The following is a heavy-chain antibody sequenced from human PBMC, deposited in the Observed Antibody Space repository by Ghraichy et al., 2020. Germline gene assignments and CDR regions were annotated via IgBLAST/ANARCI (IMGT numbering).Heavy chain of an antibody. V-gene: IGHV3-48*02. CDR2: ISSSSSTI. D-gene: IGHD3-22*01. CDR1: GFTFSSYS. CDR3: ANSDSRGYFNSY. Sequence: LSLTCAASGFTFSSYSMNWVRQAPGKGLEWVSYISSSSSTIFYADSVKGRFTISSDNDKNSLYLQLNSLRDEDTAVYYCANSDSRGYFNSYWGQGTLVTVSS. J-gene: IGHJ1*01.